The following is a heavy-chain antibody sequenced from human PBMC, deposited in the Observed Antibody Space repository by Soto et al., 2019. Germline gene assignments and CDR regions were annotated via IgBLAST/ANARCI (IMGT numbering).Heavy chain of an antibody. CDR2: VSPLFGAA. CDR3: ERVLYYASGSESPYAMDV. Sequence: QVQLVQSGAEVRKPGSSVKVSCKASGGSLKGYGIGWVRQAPGQGLEWMGGVSPLFGAANYAQKLQARVSIIADTSTSTVNMVLSSLTSEDTALYYCERVLYYASGSESPYAMDVGGQGSAVTVSS. V-gene: IGHV1-69*06. J-gene: IGHJ6*02. D-gene: IGHD3-10*01. CDR1: GGSLKGYG.